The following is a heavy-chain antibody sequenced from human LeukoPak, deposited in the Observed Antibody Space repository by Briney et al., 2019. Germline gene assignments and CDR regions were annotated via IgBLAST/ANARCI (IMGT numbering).Heavy chain of an antibody. CDR2: VKQDGSEK. V-gene: IGHV3-7*01. Sequence: GGSLRLSCAASGFTFRNDWMSWVRQAPGKGLEWVANVKQDGSEKDYVDCVKGRFTISRDNAKNSLYLQMNSLRTEDTAVYYCSRVGPGGAGAFDYWGQGTLVTVSS. D-gene: IGHD6-13*01. CDR1: GFTFRNDW. J-gene: IGHJ4*02. CDR3: SRVGPGGAGAFDY.